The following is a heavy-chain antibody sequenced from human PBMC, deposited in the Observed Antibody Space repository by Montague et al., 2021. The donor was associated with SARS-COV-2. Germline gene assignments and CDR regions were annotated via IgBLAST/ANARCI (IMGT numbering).Heavy chain of an antibody. J-gene: IGHJ6*02. D-gene: IGHD3-10*01. CDR3: ARGRRILLWFGEVLSGGDYYGMDV. Sequence: SETLSLTCAVYGGSFSGYYWSWIRQPPGKGLEWIGEISHSGSTNYNPSLKSRVTISVDTSKNQFSLKLSSVTAADTAVYYCARGRRILLWFGEVLSGGDYYGMDVWGQGTTVTVSS. CDR1: GGSFSGYY. V-gene: IGHV4-34*01. CDR2: ISHSGST.